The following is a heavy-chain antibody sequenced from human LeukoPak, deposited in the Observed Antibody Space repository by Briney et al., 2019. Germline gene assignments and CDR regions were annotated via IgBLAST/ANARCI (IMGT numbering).Heavy chain of an antibody. D-gene: IGHD3-22*01. CDR3: AKDSGYYDSSGNNGYFDL. Sequence: GRSLRLSCAASGFTFDAHAMHWVRQAPGKGLEWVSGISWNSGSIGYVDSVKGRFTISRDNAKNSLYLQMNSLRAEDTALYYCAKDSGYYDSSGNNGYFDLWGRGTLVTVSS. J-gene: IGHJ2*01. CDR1: GFTFDAHA. V-gene: IGHV3-9*01. CDR2: ISWNSGSI.